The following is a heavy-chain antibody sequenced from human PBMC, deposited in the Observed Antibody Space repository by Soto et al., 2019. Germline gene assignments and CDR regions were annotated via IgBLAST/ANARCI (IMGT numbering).Heavy chain of an antibody. Sequence: EVQLLASGGGLVQPGGSLRLSCAASGFPFSSYAMSWVHQAPGKGLEWVSAIGGSGGDTFYADSVKGRFTVSRDNAENTLSLQLNSLRVEDTAIYYCARRTWRGRADYWGQGILVTVSS. CDR1: GFPFSSYA. V-gene: IGHV3-23*01. J-gene: IGHJ4*02. CDR3: ARRTWRGRADY. CDR2: IGGSGGDT. D-gene: IGHD3-3*01.